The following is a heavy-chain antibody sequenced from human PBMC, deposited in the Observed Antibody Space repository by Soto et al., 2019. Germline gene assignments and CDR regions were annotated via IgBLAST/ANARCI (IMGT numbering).Heavy chain of an antibody. V-gene: IGHV3-30-3*01. CDR1: GFTFSSYA. Sequence: GGSLRLSCAASGFTFSSYAMHWVRQAPGKGLEWVAVISYDGSNKYYADTMKGRFTISRDNSKNTLYLQMNSLRAEDTAVYYCARDPSHDYDFWSGYPPFDYWGQGTLVTVSS. CDR2: ISYDGSNK. D-gene: IGHD3-3*01. CDR3: ARDPSHDYDFWSGYPPFDY. J-gene: IGHJ4*02.